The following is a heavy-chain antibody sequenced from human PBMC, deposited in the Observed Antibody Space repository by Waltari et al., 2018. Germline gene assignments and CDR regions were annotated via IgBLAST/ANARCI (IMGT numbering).Heavy chain of an antibody. V-gene: IGHV3-21*01. CDR3: ARVPFRRLEPRPFDY. Sequence: EVQLVESGGGLVKPGGSLRLSCAASGFTFSSYSMNWVRQAPGKGLEWVSSMSSSSSYIYYADSVKGRFTSSRDNAKNSLYLQMNSLRAEDTAVYYCARVPFRRLEPRPFDYWGQGTLVTVSS. CDR2: MSSSSSYI. D-gene: IGHD1-1*01. J-gene: IGHJ4*02. CDR1: GFTFSSYS.